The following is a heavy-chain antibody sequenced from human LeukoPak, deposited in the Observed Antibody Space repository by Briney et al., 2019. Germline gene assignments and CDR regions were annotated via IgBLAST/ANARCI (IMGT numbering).Heavy chain of an antibody. J-gene: IGHJ4*02. V-gene: IGHV1-46*01. Sequence: ASVKVSCKASGYTFTSYYMHWVRQAPGQGLEWMGIINPSGGSTSYAQKFQGRVTMTRDMSTSTVYMELSSLRSEDTVVYYCARFGTTGTTNYWGQGTLVTVSS. CDR2: INPSGGST. CDR1: GYTFTSYY. D-gene: IGHD1-1*01. CDR3: ARFGTTGTTNY.